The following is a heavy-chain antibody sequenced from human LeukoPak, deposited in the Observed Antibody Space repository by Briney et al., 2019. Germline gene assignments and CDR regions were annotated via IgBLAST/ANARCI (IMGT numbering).Heavy chain of an antibody. CDR2: IIPIFGTA. J-gene: IGHJ5*02. D-gene: IGHD2-2*01. Sequence: SVKVSCKASGYTFSGFYIHWVRQAPGQGLEWMGGIIPIFGTANYAQKFQGRVTITADKSTSTAYMELSRLRSDDTAVYYCARWSKICSSTSCYAHNWFDPWGQGTLVTVSS. V-gene: IGHV1-69*06. CDR1: GYTFSGFY. CDR3: ARWSKICSSTSCYAHNWFDP.